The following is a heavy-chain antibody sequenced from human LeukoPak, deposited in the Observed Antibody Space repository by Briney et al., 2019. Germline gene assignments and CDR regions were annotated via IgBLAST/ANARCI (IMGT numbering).Heavy chain of an antibody. CDR2: ISYDGSNK. D-gene: IGHD4-17*01. CDR1: GFTFSSYA. J-gene: IGHJ4*02. CDR3: ATPSPGDYGENDY. Sequence: PGRSLRLSCAASGFTFSSYAMHWVRQAPGKGLEWVAVISYDGSNKYYADSVKGRFTISRDNSKNTLYLQMNSLRAEDTAVYYCATPSPGDYGENDYWGQGTLVTVSS. V-gene: IGHV3-30-3*01.